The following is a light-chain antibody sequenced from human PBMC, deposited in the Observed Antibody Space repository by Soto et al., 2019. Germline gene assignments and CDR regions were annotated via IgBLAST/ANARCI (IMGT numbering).Light chain of an antibody. Sequence: EIVLTQSPATLSLSPGERATLSCRASQSVSSYLAWYQQKPGQAPRLLIYYASNRATGIPARFSGSGSGTDFTRTISSLEPEDFAVYYCQQRGNWPRTFGGGTKVEIK. CDR2: YAS. CDR3: QQRGNWPRT. CDR1: QSVSSY. V-gene: IGKV3-11*01. J-gene: IGKJ4*01.